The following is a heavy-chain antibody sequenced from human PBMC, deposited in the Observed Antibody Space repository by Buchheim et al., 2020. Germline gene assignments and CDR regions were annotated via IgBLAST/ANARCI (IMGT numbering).Heavy chain of an antibody. Sequence: QVQLVQSGAEVKKPGSSVKVSCKASGGTFSSYAISWVRQAPGQGLEWMGRISPILGIANYAQKFQGRVTLTADQSTSVAYMELSSLRSEDTAVYYCARAAARNSLKYYFDYWGQGTL. CDR2: ISPILGIA. V-gene: IGHV1-69*04. CDR1: GGTFSSYA. CDR3: ARAAARNSLKYYFDY. J-gene: IGHJ4*02. D-gene: IGHD6-6*01.